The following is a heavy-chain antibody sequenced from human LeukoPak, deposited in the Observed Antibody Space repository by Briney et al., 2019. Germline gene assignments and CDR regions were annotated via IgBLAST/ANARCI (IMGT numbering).Heavy chain of an antibody. CDR1: GFTFSGSA. CDR3: TRHQSEAV. J-gene: IGHJ6*04. V-gene: IGHV3-73*01. CDR2: IRSKANSYAT. Sequence: PGGSMRLSCAASGFTFSGSAMHWVRQASGKGLEWVGRIRSKANSYATAYAASVKGRFTISRDDSKNTAYLQMNSLRTEDTAVYYCTRHQSEAVWGKGTTVTVSS.